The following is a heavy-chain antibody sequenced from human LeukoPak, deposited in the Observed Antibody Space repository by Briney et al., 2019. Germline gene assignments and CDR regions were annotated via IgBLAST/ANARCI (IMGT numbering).Heavy chain of an antibody. CDR2: IYDSGST. Sequence: SETLSLTCTVSGGSISSSSYKWGWMRQPPGKGLEWIGSIYDSGSTYYNPSLKSRVTISVDTSKNQFSLKLSSVTAADTAVYYCARQSRSMVRGVYSSRFFDYWGQGTLVTVSS. J-gene: IGHJ4*02. CDR1: GGSISSSSYK. V-gene: IGHV4-39*01. CDR3: ARQSRSMVRGVYSSRFFDY. D-gene: IGHD3-10*01.